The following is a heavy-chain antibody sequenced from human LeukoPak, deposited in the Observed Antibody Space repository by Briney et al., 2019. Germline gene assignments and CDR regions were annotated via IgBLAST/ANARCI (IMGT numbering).Heavy chain of an antibody. J-gene: IGHJ3*02. CDR2: IYTSGVT. D-gene: IGHD6-19*01. CDR1: GGSISGGGYY. CDR3: ARPYSSGWYGGMGSDAFDI. Sequence: PSETLSLTCTVSGGSISGGGYYWTWIRQPAGKGLEWIGRIYTSGVTSYNPSLKSRVTISIDTSKNQFSLKLGSVTAADTAVHYCARPYSSGWYGGMGSDAFDIWGQGTMVTVSS. V-gene: IGHV4-61*02.